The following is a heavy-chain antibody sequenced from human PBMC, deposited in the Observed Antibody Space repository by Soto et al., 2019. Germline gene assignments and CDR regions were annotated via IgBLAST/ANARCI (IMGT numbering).Heavy chain of an antibody. CDR3: ARDLGRFNFGSAYFVY. CDR2: IWSDGSEK. CDR1: GFNFSSNG. J-gene: IGHJ4*02. V-gene: IGHV3-33*01. D-gene: IGHD3-10*01. Sequence: QVQLVESGGGVVQPGRSLRLSCAASGFNFSSNGMHWVRQAPGKGLEWVAVIWSDGSEKYYADSVKGRFSISRDNSKNTLYLHMDSLRAEDTAVYYCARDLGRFNFGSAYFVYWGQGTLVTVSS.